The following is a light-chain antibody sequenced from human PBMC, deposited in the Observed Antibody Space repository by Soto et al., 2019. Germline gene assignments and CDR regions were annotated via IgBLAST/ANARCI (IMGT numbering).Light chain of an antibody. J-gene: IGKJ2*01. CDR2: AAS. CDR3: QQSYRTPYT. V-gene: IGKV1-9*01. Sequence: IPLTQSPSSLSASVGDRVTITCRTSPGISRYLAWYQQKPGKAPKLLIYAASTLQSGVPSRFSGSGYGTDFTLTISTLQPEDFATYYCQQSYRTPYTFGQGTKLETK. CDR1: PGISRY.